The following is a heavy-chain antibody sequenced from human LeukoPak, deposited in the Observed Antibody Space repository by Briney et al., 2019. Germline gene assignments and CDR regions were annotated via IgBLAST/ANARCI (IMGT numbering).Heavy chain of an antibody. CDR1: GGSISSYY. Sequence: SETLSLTCTVSGGSISSYYWSWIRQPPGKGLEWIGYIYYSGSTNYNPSLKSRVTISVDTSKNQFSLKLSSVTAADTAVYYCARGDGGYGLIDYWGQGTLVTVSS. V-gene: IGHV4-59*01. J-gene: IGHJ4*02. D-gene: IGHD5-12*01. CDR3: ARGDGGYGLIDY. CDR2: IYYSGST.